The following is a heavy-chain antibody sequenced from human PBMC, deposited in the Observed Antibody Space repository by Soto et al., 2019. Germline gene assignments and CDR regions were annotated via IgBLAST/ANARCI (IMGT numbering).Heavy chain of an antibody. CDR1: GGSFSGYY. CDR3: ARGLYSSTLYIMVYSYCLDV. V-gene: IGHV4-34*01. D-gene: IGHD6-13*01. J-gene: IGHJ6*02. Sequence: QVQLQQRGAGLLKPSETLSLTCAVYGGSFSGYYWSWIRQPPGKGLEWIGEIKHSGSTNYNPSLPCHVTLSLDTSNHHSSLKLSPLPPAATAVFYCARGLYSSTLYIMVYSYCLDVLAQGPTLTLSS. CDR2: IKHSGST.